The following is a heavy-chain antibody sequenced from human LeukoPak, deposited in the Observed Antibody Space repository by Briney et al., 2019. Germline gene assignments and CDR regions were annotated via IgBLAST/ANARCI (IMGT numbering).Heavy chain of an antibody. V-gene: IGHV1-69*04. D-gene: IGHD5-24*01. CDR2: IIPILGIA. J-gene: IGHJ4*02. CDR3: ARTLDGSFDY. CDR1: GGTFSSYA. Sequence: GASVKVSCKASGGTFSSYAISWVRQAPGQGLEWMGRIIPILGIANYAQKFHGRVTITADKSTSTAYMELSSLRSEDTAVYYCARTLDGSFDYWGQGTLVTVSS.